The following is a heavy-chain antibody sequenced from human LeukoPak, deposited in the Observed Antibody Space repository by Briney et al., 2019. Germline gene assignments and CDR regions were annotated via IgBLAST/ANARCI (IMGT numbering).Heavy chain of an antibody. D-gene: IGHD3-22*01. Sequence: SVTVSCKASGGTFSSYAISWVRQAPGQGLEWMGRIIPILGIANYAQKFQGRVTITADKSTSTAYMELSSLRSEDTAVYYCARDFSVVITPGSFDIWGQGTMVTVSS. CDR2: IIPILGIA. V-gene: IGHV1-69*04. CDR3: ARDFSVVITPGSFDI. CDR1: GGTFSSYA. J-gene: IGHJ3*02.